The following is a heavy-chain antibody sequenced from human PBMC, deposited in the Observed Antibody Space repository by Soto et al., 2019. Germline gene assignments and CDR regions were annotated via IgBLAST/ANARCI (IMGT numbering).Heavy chain of an antibody. J-gene: IGHJ6*01. D-gene: IGHD3-3*01. CDR1: GFTFSSYW. CDR2: IKQDGSEK. V-gene: IGHV3-7*01. CDR3: ARDQTIYHYDFWSGHNYGMDV. Sequence: PGGSLRLSCAASGFTFSSYWMSWVRQAPGKGLEWVANIKQDGSEKYYVDSVKGRFTISRDNAKNSLYLQMNSLRDEETAVYYCARDQTIYHYDFWSGHNYGMDVWGQGTTLTV.